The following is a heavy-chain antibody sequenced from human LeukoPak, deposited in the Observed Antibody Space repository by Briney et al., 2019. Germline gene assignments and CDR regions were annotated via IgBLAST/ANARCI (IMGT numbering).Heavy chain of an antibody. Sequence: GGSLRLSCAASGTHWMHWVRQAPGKGLVWVSHINSDGSWTGYADSVKGRFTISKDNAKNTVSLQMNNQRAEDTAVYYCVTFYETYWGRGTLVTVSS. CDR3: VTFYETY. CDR1: GTHW. D-gene: IGHD2/OR15-2a*01. J-gene: IGHJ4*02. CDR2: INSDGSWT. V-gene: IGHV3-74*01.